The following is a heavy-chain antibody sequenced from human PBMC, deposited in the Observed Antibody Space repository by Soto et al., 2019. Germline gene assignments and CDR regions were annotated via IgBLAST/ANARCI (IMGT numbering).Heavy chain of an antibody. Sequence: GGSLRLSCAASGFTFSSYGMHWVRQAPGKGLEWVAVIWYDGSNKYYADSVKGRFTISRDNSKNTLYLQMNSLRAEDTAVYYCARDQSIAAAGTGYYFDYWGQGTLVTVSS. J-gene: IGHJ4*02. CDR2: IWYDGSNK. D-gene: IGHD6-13*01. V-gene: IGHV3-33*01. CDR1: GFTFSSYG. CDR3: ARDQSIAAAGTGYYFDY.